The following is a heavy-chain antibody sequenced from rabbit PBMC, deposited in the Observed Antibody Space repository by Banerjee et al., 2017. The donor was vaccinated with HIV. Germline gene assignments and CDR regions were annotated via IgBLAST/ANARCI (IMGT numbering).Heavy chain of an antibody. J-gene: IGHJ3*01. Sequence: EESGGDLVKPEGSLTLTCKASGFDFSSNAMCWVRQAPGKRPEWIACIYNGDGITYYASWAKGRFTISKTSSTTVTLQMTSLTAADTATYFCARGATAYGYANSWGQGTLVTVS. CDR2: IYNGDGIT. D-gene: IGHD6-1*01. V-gene: IGHV1S47*01. CDR1: GFDFSSNA. CDR3: ARGATAYGYANS.